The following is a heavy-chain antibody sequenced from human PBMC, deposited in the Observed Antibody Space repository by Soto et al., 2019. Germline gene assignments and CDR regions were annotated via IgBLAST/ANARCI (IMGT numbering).Heavy chain of an antibody. CDR2: FDPEDGET. CDR3: ATARITMARGVIIRSDWFDP. Sequence: GSVKVSCKVSGYTLTELSMHWVRQAPGKGLEWMGGFDPEDGETIYAQKFQGRVTMTEDTSTDTAYMELSSLRSEDTAVYYCATARITMARGVIIRSDWFDPWGQGTLVTVSS. V-gene: IGHV1-24*01. D-gene: IGHD3-10*01. CDR1: GYTLTELS. J-gene: IGHJ5*02.